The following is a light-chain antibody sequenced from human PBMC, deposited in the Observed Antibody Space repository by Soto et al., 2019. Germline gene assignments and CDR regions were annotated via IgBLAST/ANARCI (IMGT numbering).Light chain of an antibody. J-gene: IGKJ4*01. CDR1: QGINSC. Sequence: DIQMTQSPSSVSASGGDRVTVTCRASQGINSCLVWYQQKPGNAPKLLIYDASSLQSGVPSRFSGSGSGTDFTLTISSLQPEDFATYYCQQANSFPSTFGGGTRVEIK. CDR3: QQANSFPST. CDR2: DAS. V-gene: IGKV1D-12*01.